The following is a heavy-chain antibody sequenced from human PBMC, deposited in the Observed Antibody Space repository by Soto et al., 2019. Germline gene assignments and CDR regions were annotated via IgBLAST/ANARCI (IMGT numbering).Heavy chain of an antibody. J-gene: IGHJ4*02. Sequence: GGSLRLSCAASGFTFSSYSMNWVRQAPGKGLEWVSYISSSSSTIYYADSVKGRFTISRDNAKNSLYLQMNSLRDEDTAVYYCASGGFIRYGSGSYYPLAFDYWGQGTLVTGSS. CDR3: ASGGFIRYGSGSYYPLAFDY. CDR2: ISSSSSTI. CDR1: GFTFSSYS. V-gene: IGHV3-48*02. D-gene: IGHD3-10*01.